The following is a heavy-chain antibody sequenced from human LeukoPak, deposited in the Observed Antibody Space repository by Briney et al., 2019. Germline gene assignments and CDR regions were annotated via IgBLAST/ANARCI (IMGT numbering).Heavy chain of an antibody. J-gene: IGHJ3*02. V-gene: IGHV3-30*02. CDR1: GFTFSTYA. D-gene: IGHD1-26*01. CDR3: AKGLHSGSYLDALDI. Sequence: GGSLRLSCAASGFTFSTYAMHWVRQAPGKGLEWMALIRSDGGNKYYTDSVKGRFTISRDNSKNTLYLQMNGLGVEDTAVYYCAKGLHSGSYLDALDIWGQGTMVTVFS. CDR2: IRSDGGNK.